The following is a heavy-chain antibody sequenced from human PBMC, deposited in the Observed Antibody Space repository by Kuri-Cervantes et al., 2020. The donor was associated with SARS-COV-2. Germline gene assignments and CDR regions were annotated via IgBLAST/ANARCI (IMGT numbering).Heavy chain of an antibody. Sequence: ETLSLTCAVSGYSISSGYYWGWIRQPPGKGLEWIGSIYYSGSTYYNPSLKSRVTISADTSKSQFSLKLSSVTAADTAVYYCARQTYYYDSSGYYDGYYYYMDVWGEGTTVTVSS. J-gene: IGHJ6*03. CDR3: ARQTYYYDSSGYYDGYYYYMDV. CDR2: IYYSGST. D-gene: IGHD3-22*01. V-gene: IGHV4-38-2*01. CDR1: GYSISSGYY.